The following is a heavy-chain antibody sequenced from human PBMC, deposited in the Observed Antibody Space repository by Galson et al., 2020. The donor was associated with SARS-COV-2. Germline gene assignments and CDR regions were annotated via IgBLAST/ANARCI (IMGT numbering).Heavy chain of an antibody. CDR2: VYFSGST. V-gene: IGHV4-61*01. CDR3: ASDSGFGDFYL. D-gene: IGHD3-10*01. CDR1: GGSVSSENHY. J-gene: IGHJ4*03. Sequence: SETLSLTCTVSGGSVSSENHYWSWIRQPPGKGLEWIGYVYFSGSTNYNPSLKSRATISQDTSKNQFSLRLTSVTAADTAVYYCASDSGFGDFYLWGQGTPVTVSS.